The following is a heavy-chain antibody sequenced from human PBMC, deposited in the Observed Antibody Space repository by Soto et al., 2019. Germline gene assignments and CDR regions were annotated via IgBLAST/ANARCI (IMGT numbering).Heavy chain of an antibody. J-gene: IGHJ6*04. CDR3: ARDDALCDGGRCYGVPLDV. CDR1: GFTVSSKY. CDR2: IQSGGPT. D-gene: IGHD2-15*01. V-gene: IGHV3-66*01. Sequence: VGSLRLSCAASGFTVSSKYMSWVRQAPGKGLEWVSLIQSGGPTYYADSVKGRFTISRDTSENTVHLQMDSLRAEDTAVYYCARDDALCDGGRCYGVPLDVWGKGTTFTVSS.